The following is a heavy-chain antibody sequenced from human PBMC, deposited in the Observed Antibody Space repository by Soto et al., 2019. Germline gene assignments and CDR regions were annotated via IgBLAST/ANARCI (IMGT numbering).Heavy chain of an antibody. Sequence: QVQLVESGGGLVEPGGSLRLSCAASGFIFTDYSMTWIRQAPGKGLEWVSYISTGDETTHYADSVKGRFTVSRDHEKKVLFLQMRGLRVDDTAVYYCARDPKSRDVYYFDSWGRGALVTVSS. J-gene: IGHJ4*02. CDR3: ARDPKSRDVYYFDS. CDR1: GFIFTDYS. V-gene: IGHV3-11*01. CDR2: ISTGDETT.